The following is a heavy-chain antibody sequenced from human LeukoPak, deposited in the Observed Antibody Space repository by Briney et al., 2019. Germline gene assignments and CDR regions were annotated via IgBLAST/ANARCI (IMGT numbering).Heavy chain of an antibody. CDR2: ISASGTIT. D-gene: IGHD2-8*02. CDR3: AKYQCTGATCYPKEFDS. CDR1: GFTLGSYA. Sequence: PGGSLRLSCAASGFTLGSYAMTWVRQSPGKGLEWVSVISASGTITYYADSMKGRFTISRDNSRDTLYLQMNSLRADDTAVYYCAKYQCTGATCYPKEFDSWGQGTLVTVSS. V-gene: IGHV3-23*01. J-gene: IGHJ4*02.